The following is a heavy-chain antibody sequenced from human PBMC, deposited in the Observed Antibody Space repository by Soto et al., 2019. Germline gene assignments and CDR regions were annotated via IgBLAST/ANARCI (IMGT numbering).Heavy chain of an antibody. J-gene: IGHJ6*02. CDR2: IIPIFGTA. D-gene: IGHD6-19*01. V-gene: IGHV1-69*13. CDR1: GGTISSYA. CDR3: ATGYSSGQIYYYSGMDV. Sequence: SVKVSCKASGGTISSYAISWVRQAPGQGLEWMGGIIPIFGTANYAQKFQGRVTITADESTSTAYMELSSLRSEDTAVYYCATGYSSGQIYYYSGMDVWGQGTTVTVSS.